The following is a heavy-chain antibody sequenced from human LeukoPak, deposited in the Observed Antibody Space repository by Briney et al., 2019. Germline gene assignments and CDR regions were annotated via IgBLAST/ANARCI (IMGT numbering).Heavy chain of an antibody. CDR2: IKQDGSEK. Sequence: PGGSLRLSCAASGFIFSNYWMSWVRQAPGKGLEWVANIKQDGSEKYYVDSVKGRFTISRDNAKNSLYLQMNTLRAEDTAVYYCARDGQMVQGVILLRTEYLFDYWGQGTLVTVSS. J-gene: IGHJ4*02. CDR1: GFIFSNYW. D-gene: IGHD3-10*01. CDR3: ARDGQMVQGVILLRTEYLFDY. V-gene: IGHV3-7*01.